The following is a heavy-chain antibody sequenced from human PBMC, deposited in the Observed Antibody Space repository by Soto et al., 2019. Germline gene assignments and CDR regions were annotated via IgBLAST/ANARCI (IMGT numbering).Heavy chain of an antibody. D-gene: IGHD1-26*01. V-gene: IGHV1-18*01. J-gene: IGHJ3*02. Sequence: QVQLVQSGAEVMKPGASVRVSCKASGYTFSTYGISWVRQAPGQGLEYMGWISVYSGDTNYAQKVQGRVTMTTDTSTSTAYMELKSLRSDDTAVYYCARDRRDSVSDGRAFDIWGQGTMVTVSS. CDR3: ARDRRDSVSDGRAFDI. CDR1: GYTFSTYG. CDR2: ISVYSGDT.